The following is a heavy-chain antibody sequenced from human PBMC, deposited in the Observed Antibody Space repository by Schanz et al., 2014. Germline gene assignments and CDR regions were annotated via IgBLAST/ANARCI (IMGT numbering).Heavy chain of an antibody. D-gene: IGHD3-10*01. Sequence: VQLVESGGGLIQPGGSLRLSCAASGFGFSSYALHWVRQAPGKGLEWVAFVPFDGSQKFYADSVKGRFTMSRDNSKNTLYLQMNSLRAEDTALYYCVRDELLWFGEVLSLDYWGQGALVTVSS. V-gene: IGHV3-30*04. CDR3: VRDELLWFGEVLSLDY. CDR1: GFGFSSYA. CDR2: VPFDGSQK. J-gene: IGHJ4*02.